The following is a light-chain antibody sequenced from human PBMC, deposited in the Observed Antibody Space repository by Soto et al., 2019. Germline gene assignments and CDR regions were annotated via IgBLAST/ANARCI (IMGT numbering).Light chain of an antibody. CDR1: ESISSH. CDR3: QQYGSSGT. CDR2: GAS. Sequence: EIVLTQSPASLSLSPGEGATLSCRASESISSHLVWYQQKPGQAPRLLIYGASNRATGIPDRFSGSGSGTDFTLTISRLEPEDFAVYYCQQYGSSGTFGQGTKVDIK. J-gene: IGKJ1*01. V-gene: IGKV3-20*01.